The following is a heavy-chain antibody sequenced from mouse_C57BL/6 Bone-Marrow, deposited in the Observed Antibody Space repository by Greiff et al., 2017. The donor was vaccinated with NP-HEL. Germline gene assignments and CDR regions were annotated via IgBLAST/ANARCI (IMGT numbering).Heavy chain of an antibody. V-gene: IGHV1-54*01. D-gene: IGHD2-4*01. CDR3: ARGYYDCWYFDV. CDR2: INPGSGGT. Sequence: QVQLQQSGAELVRPGTSVKVSCKASGYAFTNYLIEWVKQRPGQGLEWIGVINPGSGGTNYNEKFKGKATLTADKSSSTAYMQLSSLTSEDSAVYFCARGYYDCWYFDVWGTGTTVTVSS. CDR1: GYAFTNYL. J-gene: IGHJ1*03.